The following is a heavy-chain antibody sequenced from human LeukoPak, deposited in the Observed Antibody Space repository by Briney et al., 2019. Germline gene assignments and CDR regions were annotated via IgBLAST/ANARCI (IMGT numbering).Heavy chain of an antibody. V-gene: IGHV3-30*18. CDR3: AKDRDGYNRAALDY. CDR2: ISYDGSNK. J-gene: IGHJ4*02. CDR1: GFTFSSYG. Sequence: PGGSLRLSCAASGFTFSSYGMHWVRQAPGKGLEWVAVISYDGSNKYYADSVKGRFTISRDNSKNTLYLQMNSLRAEDTAVYYCAKDRDGYNRAALDYWGQGTLVTVSS. D-gene: IGHD5-24*01.